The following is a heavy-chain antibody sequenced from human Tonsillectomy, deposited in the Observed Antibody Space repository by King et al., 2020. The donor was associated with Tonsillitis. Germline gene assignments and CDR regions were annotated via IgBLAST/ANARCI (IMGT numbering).Heavy chain of an antibody. CDR1: GFTFSSYG. Sequence: VQLVESGGGVVQPGGSLRLSCAASGFTFSSYGMHWVRQAPGKGLEWVAFIRYDGTNKYYADSVKGRFTISRDNSKNTPYLQMNSLRAEDTAVYYCAKGVGFGQLSPASWGGNWFDPWGQGTLVTVSS. V-gene: IGHV3-30*02. CDR2: IRYDGTNK. J-gene: IGHJ5*02. D-gene: IGHD3-10*01. CDR3: AKGVGFGQLSPASWGGNWFDP.